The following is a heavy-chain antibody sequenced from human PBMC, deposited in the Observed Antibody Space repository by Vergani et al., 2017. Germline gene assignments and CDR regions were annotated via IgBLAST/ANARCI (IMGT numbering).Heavy chain of an antibody. Sequence: EVPLVPSGAEVKKPGESLKISCKGSGYSFTSYWIGWVRQMPGKGLEWMGIIYPGDSDTRYSPSFQGQVTISADKSISTAYLQWSSLKASDTAMYYCARHRYCGGDCYAFDIWGQGTMVTVSS. CDR1: GYSFTSYW. D-gene: IGHD2-21*01. CDR2: IYPGDSDT. V-gene: IGHV5-51*01. CDR3: ARHRYCGGDCYAFDI. J-gene: IGHJ3*02.